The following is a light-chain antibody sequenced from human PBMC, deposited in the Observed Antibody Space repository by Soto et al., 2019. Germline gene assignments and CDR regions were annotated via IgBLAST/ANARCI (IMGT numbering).Light chain of an antibody. Sequence: DIVLTQSPDSLAVSLGERATINCKSSQSVFSSSNTKNYLSWYQQKPGQAPKLLIYWASVRGSGVPDRFSGSGSGTDFTLTISSLQAEDVAVYYCQHYFGPLALTFGWGTKVEIK. CDR1: QSVFSSSNTKNY. J-gene: IGKJ4*01. CDR3: QHYFGPLALT. V-gene: IGKV4-1*01. CDR2: WAS.